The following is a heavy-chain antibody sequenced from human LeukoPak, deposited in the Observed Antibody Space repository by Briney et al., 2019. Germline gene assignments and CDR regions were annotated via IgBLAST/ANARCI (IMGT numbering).Heavy chain of an antibody. J-gene: IGHJ3*02. V-gene: IGHV1-46*01. CDR2: INPTGGST. CDR1: GYTLTSYY. Sequence: ASVKVSCKASGYTLTSYYMHWVRQAPGQGLEWMGLINPTGGSTSYAQKFQGRVTMTRDMSTSTVYMELSSLRSEDTAVYYCAREGLGDYVWGSYRPAPDAFDIWGQGTMVTVSS. CDR3: AREGLGDYVWGSYRPAPDAFDI. D-gene: IGHD3-16*02.